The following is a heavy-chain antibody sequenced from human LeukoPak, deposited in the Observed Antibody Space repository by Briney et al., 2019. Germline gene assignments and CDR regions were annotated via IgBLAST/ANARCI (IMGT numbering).Heavy chain of an antibody. Sequence: ASVTVSCKASGYNFAVYGMTWVRQAPGQGLEWMGWINGFNGVANYAQTLKGRVTMTTDKSTTTAYLELTSLKSGDTAIYFCARGGGVGATIDYWGQGTLVTVSS. CDR3: ARGGGVGATIDY. V-gene: IGHV1-18*01. CDR2: INGFNGVA. D-gene: IGHD1-26*01. J-gene: IGHJ4*02. CDR1: GYNFAVYG.